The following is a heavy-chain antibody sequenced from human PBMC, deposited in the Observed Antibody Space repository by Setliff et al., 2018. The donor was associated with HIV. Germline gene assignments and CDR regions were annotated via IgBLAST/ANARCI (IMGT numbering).Heavy chain of an antibody. Sequence: ETLSLTCSVSGGSISGYYWSWIRQPPGKGLECIGYIYYSGSANYNPSLKGRVTISVDTSKNQFSLKLTSVTAADTAVYFCATFVPRTSASRPVDVWGKGTTVTVSS. J-gene: IGHJ6*04. V-gene: IGHV4-59*08. CDR2: IYYSGSA. CDR3: ATFVPRTSASRPVDV. D-gene: IGHD2-2*01. CDR1: GGSISGYY.